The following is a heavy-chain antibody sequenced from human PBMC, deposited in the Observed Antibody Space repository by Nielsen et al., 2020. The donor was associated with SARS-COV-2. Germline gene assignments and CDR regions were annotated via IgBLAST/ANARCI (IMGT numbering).Heavy chain of an antibody. J-gene: IGHJ4*02. CDR3: ARDAAYSRFDY. CDR2: INEDGSVV. V-gene: IGHV3-7*05. Sequence: GESLKISCAASGLIFSSSWMVWVRQAPGKGLEWVANINEDGSVVNYVDSVKGRFTISRDNAGKSPYLQMNSLRAEDTAVYYCARDAAYSRFDYWGQGTLVTVSS. D-gene: IGHD4-11*01. CDR1: GLIFSSSW.